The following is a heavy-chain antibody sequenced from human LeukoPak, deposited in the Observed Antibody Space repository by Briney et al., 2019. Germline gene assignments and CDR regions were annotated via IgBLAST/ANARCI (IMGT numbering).Heavy chain of an antibody. Sequence: GRSLRLSCAASGFTFSSYGMHWVRQAPGKGLEWVAVISYDGSNKYYADSVKGRFTISRDNSKNTLYLQMNSLRAEDTAVYYCAKRYSSGWYYFDYWGQGTLVIVSS. CDR2: ISYDGSNK. V-gene: IGHV3-30*18. D-gene: IGHD6-19*01. CDR1: GFTFSSYG. J-gene: IGHJ4*02. CDR3: AKRYSSGWYYFDY.